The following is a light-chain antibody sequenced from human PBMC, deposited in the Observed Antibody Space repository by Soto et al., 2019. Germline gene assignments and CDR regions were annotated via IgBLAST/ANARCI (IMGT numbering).Light chain of an antibody. CDR1: SSDVGGYNY. J-gene: IGLJ1*01. Sequence: QCVLPHPASLSWPPGHAITISCPGTSSDVGGYNYFSWYQQHPGKAPKLMIYEVSNRPSGVSNRFSGSKSGNTASLTISGLQAEDEADYYCSSYTSSSTLVFGTGTKGTVL. CDR3: SSYTSSSTLV. V-gene: IGLV2-14*01. CDR2: EVS.